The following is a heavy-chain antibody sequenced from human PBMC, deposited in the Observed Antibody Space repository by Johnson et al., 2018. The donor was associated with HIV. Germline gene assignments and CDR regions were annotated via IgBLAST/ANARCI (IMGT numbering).Heavy chain of an antibody. J-gene: IGHJ3*02. Sequence: VQLVESGGGVVQPGRSLRLSCAVSGFTFSDAWMSWVRQAPGKGLEWVGRIKSKTDGGTTDYAAPVKGRFTISRDDSKNTLYLQMNSLRAEDTAVYYCARDSYGGAFDIWGQGTMVTVSS. CDR2: IKSKTDGGTT. D-gene: IGHD3-16*01. V-gene: IGHV3-15*01. CDR1: GFTFSDAW. CDR3: ARDSYGGAFDI.